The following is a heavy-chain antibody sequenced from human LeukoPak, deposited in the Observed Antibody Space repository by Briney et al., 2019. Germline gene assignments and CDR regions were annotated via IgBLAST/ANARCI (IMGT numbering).Heavy chain of an antibody. CDR1: GFTFSSYA. Sequence: PGGSLRLSCAASGFTFSSYAMSWVRQAPGKGLEWVSAISGSGGSTYYADSVKGRFTISRDNSKNTLYLQMNSLRAEDTAVYYCAKSSRLNVLLWFGESPSLDYWGQGTLVTVSS. CDR3: AKSSRLNVLLWFGESPSLDY. V-gene: IGHV3-23*01. J-gene: IGHJ4*02. D-gene: IGHD3-10*01. CDR2: ISGSGGST.